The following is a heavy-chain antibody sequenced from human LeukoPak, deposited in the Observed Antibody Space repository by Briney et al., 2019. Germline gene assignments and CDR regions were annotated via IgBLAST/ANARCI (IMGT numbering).Heavy chain of an antibody. CDR3: ARGRGRAVAGTFDY. CDR1: GYSFTGYY. CDR2: INPNSGGT. J-gene: IGHJ4*02. Sequence: ASVKVSCKASGYSFTGYYIHWVRQAPGQGLEWMGWINPNSGGTNYAQKFQGRVTMTRDTSISTAYMELSRLRSDDTAVYYCARGRGRAVAGTFDYWGQGTLVTVSS. D-gene: IGHD6-19*01. V-gene: IGHV1-2*02.